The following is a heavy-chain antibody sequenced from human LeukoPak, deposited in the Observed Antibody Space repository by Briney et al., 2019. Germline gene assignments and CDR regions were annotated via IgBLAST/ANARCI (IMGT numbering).Heavy chain of an antibody. CDR1: GFTFSSYG. J-gene: IGHJ4*02. CDR2: IRWDGSIK. CDR3: ARSKSYDSSGYYFDY. D-gene: IGHD3-22*01. V-gene: IGHV3-30*02. Sequence: GGSLRLSCAASGFTFSSYGMHWVRQAPGKGLEWVAFIRWDGSIKYYADSVKGRFTISRDTSKNTLYLQMNSLRAEDTAVYYCARSKSYDSSGYYFDYWGRGTLVTVSS.